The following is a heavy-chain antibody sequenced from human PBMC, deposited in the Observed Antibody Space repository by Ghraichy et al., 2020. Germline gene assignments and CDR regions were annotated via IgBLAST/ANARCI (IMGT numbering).Heavy chain of an antibody. CDR1: GFTFSDHY. D-gene: IGHD3-22*01. CDR3: ARVTYYYDSSGYPRPVGAFDI. Sequence: GESLNISCAASGFTFSDHYMDWVRQAPGKGLEWVGRTTNKANSYTTQYAASVKGRFTISRDDSKNSLYLQMNSLKTEDTAVYYCARVTYYYDSSGYPRPVGAFDIWGQGTMVTVSS. V-gene: IGHV3-72*01. J-gene: IGHJ3*02. CDR2: TTNKANSYTT.